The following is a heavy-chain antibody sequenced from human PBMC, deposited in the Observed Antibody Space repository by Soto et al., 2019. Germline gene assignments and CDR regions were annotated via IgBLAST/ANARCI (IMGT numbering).Heavy chain of an antibody. CDR3: ARCSFLATAYCYMDV. J-gene: IGHJ6*03. CDR2: IYYSGST. Sequence: SETLSLTCTVSGGSISSGGYYWSWIRQHPGKGLEWIGYIYYSGSTYYNPSLKSRVTISVDTSKNQFSLKLSSVTAADTAVYYCARCSFLATAYCYMDVWGKGTTVTV. V-gene: IGHV4-31*03. D-gene: IGHD5-12*01. CDR1: GGSISSGGYY.